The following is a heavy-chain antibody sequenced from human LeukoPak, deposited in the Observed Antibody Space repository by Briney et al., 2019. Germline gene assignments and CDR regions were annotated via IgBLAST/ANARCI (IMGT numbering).Heavy chain of an antibody. V-gene: IGHV1-18*04. J-gene: IGHJ4*02. D-gene: IGHD5-12*01. CDR2: ISADNGNT. CDR3: ARDRRGYSAYDGEGFDY. Sequence: GSVKVSCKASGFTFKHYGLSWVRQAPGQGLQWMGWISADNGNTKYAQNLQGRVIMTTDRSTGTAYVELTSLRSYDTAVYYCARDRRGYSAYDGEGFDYWGQGTLVTVSS. CDR1: GFTFKHYG.